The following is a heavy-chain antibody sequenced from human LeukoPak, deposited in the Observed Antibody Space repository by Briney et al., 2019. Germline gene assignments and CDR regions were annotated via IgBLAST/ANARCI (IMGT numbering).Heavy chain of an antibody. V-gene: IGHV1-69*05. J-gene: IGHJ3*02. CDR2: IIPIIGTA. Sequence: GSSVKVSCKASGGTFSSYAISWVRQAPGQGLEWMGGIIPIIGTANYAQKFQGRVTITTDESTSTAYMELSSLRSEDTAVYYCARKLRGQQRPDDAFDIWGQETMVTVSS. D-gene: IGHD6-25*01. CDR1: GGTFSSYA. CDR3: ARKLRGQQRPDDAFDI.